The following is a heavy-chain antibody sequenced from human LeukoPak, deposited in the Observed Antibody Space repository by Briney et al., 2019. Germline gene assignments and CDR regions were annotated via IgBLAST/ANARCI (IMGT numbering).Heavy chain of an antibody. D-gene: IGHD3-10*01. V-gene: IGHV1-69*13. CDR1: GGTFSSYA. J-gene: IGHJ4*02. CDR2: IIPIFGTA. Sequence: GASVKVSCKASGGTFSSYAISWVQQAPGQGLEWMGGIIPIFGTANYAQKFQGRVTITADESTSTAYMELRSLRSDDTAVYYCARGISELLWFGELLFYWGQGTLVTVSS. CDR3: ARGISELLWFGELLFY.